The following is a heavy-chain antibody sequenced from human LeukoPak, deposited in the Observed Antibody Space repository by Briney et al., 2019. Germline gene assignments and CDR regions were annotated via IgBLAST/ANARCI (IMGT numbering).Heavy chain of an antibody. CDR1: GYSFTSYW. V-gene: IGHV5-51*01. Sequence: GESLKISCKGSGYSFTSYWIGWVRQMPGKGLEWVGIIYPADSNTRYSPSFQGQVTISADKSISTAYLQWSSLKASDTAMYYCARHEYGDSFGVYYMDVWGKGTTVTVSS. D-gene: IGHD4-17*01. CDR3: ARHEYGDSFGVYYMDV. CDR2: IYPADSNT. J-gene: IGHJ6*03.